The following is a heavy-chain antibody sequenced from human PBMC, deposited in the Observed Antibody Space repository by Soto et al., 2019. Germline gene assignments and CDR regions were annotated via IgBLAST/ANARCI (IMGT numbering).Heavy chain of an antibody. V-gene: IGHV1-69*17. CDR1: GDTFNSYV. D-gene: IGHD3-16*01. CDR2: IIPIIGVT. J-gene: IGHJ4*02. Sequence: QVQLVQSGAEVKRPGSSVKVSCESSGDTFNSYVIIWVRQAPGQGLEWMGGIIPIIGVTHYAQKFQGRVTISALSSTGAAYMELTNLGFEDTALYYCARESLGAKGADHWGQGTLVTVSS. CDR3: ARESLGAKGADH.